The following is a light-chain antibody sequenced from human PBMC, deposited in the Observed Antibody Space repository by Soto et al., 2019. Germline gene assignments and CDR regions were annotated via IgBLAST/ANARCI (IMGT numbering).Light chain of an antibody. CDR2: GAS. J-gene: IGKJ1*01. Sequence: DIVLTQSPGTLSLAPGEIATLACRSRQSVSSTFFAWYQQKPGQAPRLRMFGASNRATGIPDRFSGSGSGTDFTLTIRRLEPEDFEMYYWQQYGTAPRGTFGQGPKVE. V-gene: IGKV3-20*01. CDR3: QQYGTAPRGT. CDR1: QSVSSTF.